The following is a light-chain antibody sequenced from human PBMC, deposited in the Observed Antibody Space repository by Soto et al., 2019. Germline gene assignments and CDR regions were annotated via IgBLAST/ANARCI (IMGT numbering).Light chain of an antibody. J-gene: IGLJ1*01. CDR3: SSWRSSGNDV. Sequence: QSALTQPASVSGSPGQSIAISCTGTNSDVGAYNYVSWYQQYPGKAPKLMIYDVSNRPSGVSDRFSGSKSGNTASLTISGLQAEDEGDYYCSSWRSSGNDVFGTGTKLTVL. CDR2: DVS. V-gene: IGLV2-14*01. CDR1: NSDVGAYNY.